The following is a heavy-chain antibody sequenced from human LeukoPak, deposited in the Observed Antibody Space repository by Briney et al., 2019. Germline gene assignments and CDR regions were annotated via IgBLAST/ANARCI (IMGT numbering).Heavy chain of an antibody. CDR1: GGSFSGYF. CDR3: ARHIRRSSSLDD. Sequence: SETLSLTCAVYGGSFSGYFWSWIRQPPGKGLEWMGEINHSGSTNYNPYLKSRVTISVDTSKNQFSLKLSSVTAADTAVYYCARHIRRSSSLDDWGQGTLVTVSS. J-gene: IGHJ4*02. D-gene: IGHD2-21*01. V-gene: IGHV4-34*01. CDR2: INHSGST.